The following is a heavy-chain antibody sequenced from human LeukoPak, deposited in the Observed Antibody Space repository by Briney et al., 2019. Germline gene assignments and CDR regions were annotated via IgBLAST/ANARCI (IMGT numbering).Heavy chain of an antibody. J-gene: IGHJ4*02. V-gene: IGHV4-59*01. CDR2: IYYSGST. D-gene: IGHD3-10*01. Sequence: SETLSLTCTVSGGSIGSYYWSWIRQPPGKGLEWIGYIYYSGSTNYNPSLKSRVTISVDTSKNQFSLKLSSVTAADTAVYYCAAYYGSGSPFDYWGQGTLVTVSS. CDR1: GGSIGSYY. CDR3: AAYYGSGSPFDY.